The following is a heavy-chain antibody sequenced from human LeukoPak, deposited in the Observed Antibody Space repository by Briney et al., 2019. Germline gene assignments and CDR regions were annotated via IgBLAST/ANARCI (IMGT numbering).Heavy chain of an antibody. D-gene: IGHD6-19*01. J-gene: IGHJ4*02. CDR2: IYYSGST. V-gene: IGHV4-59*01. CDR3: ARTAVAGIDY. CDR1: GGSISSYY. Sequence: SETLSLTCTVSGGSISSYYWSWIRQPPGRGLEWIGYIYYSGSTNYNPSLKSRVTISVDMSKNQFSLKLSSVTAADTAVYYCARTAVAGIDYWGQGTLVTVSS.